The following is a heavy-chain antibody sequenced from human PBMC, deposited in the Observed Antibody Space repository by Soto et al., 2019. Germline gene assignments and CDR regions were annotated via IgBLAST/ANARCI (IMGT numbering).Heavy chain of an antibody. J-gene: IGHJ4*02. CDR1: GFTFSSYG. CDR3: ARDLWGAARRPTPFDY. V-gene: IGHV3-33*01. Sequence: QVQLVESGGGVVQPGRSLRLSCAASGFTFSSYGMHWVRQAPGKGLEWVAVIWYDGSNKYYSDSVKGRFTISRDNSKNKLYLQMNSLRAEDTAVYYCARDLWGAARRPTPFDYWGQGTLVTVSS. CDR2: IWYDGSNK. D-gene: IGHD6-6*01.